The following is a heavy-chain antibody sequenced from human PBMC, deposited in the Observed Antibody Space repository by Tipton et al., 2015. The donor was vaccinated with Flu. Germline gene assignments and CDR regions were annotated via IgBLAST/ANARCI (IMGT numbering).Heavy chain of an antibody. V-gene: IGHV4-59*01. Sequence: TLSLTCTVSGGSISSYYWSWTRQPPGKGLEWIGYIYYSGSSNYNPSLKSRVTISVDTSKNQFSLKLSSVTAADTAVYYCARGYSGSSYDSWGQGTLVTVSS. J-gene: IGHJ4*02. CDR1: GGSISSYY. CDR3: ARGYSGSSYDS. D-gene: IGHD1-26*01. CDR2: IYYSGSS.